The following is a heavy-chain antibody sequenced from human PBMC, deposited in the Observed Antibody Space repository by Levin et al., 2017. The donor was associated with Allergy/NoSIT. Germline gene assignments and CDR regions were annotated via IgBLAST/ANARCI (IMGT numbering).Heavy chain of an antibody. J-gene: IGHJ4*02. D-gene: IGHD4-23*01. Sequence: SQTLSLTCTVSGDSVRSKDYYWSWIRQSPGEGLEWIASISYSGIASYNPSLRSRVTISLDTPKNQFSLRVTAVTAADTAVFYCASRNGGIIWGQGTLVTVSS. CDR2: ISYSGIA. CDR1: GDSVRSKDYY. CDR3: ASRNGGII. V-gene: IGHV4-61*08.